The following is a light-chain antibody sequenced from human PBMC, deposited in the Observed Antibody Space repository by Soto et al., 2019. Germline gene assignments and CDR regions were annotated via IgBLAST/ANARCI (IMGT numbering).Light chain of an antibody. CDR1: SSDVGGYNY. J-gene: IGLJ2*01. CDR3: SSFAGSFYWV. V-gene: IGLV2-8*01. Sequence: QSVLTQPPSASGSPGQSVTISCTGTSSDVGGYNYVSWYQQHPGKAPKLMIYEVSKRPSGVPDRFAGSKSGNTASLTVSGLQAEDEADYCCSSFAGSFYWVFGGGTKLTVL. CDR2: EVS.